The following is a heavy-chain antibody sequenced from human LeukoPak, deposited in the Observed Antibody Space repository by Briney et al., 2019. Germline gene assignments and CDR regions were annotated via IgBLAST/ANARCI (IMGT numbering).Heavy chain of an antibody. Sequence: SGGSLRLSCAASGFTVSSNYMSWVRQARGEGLEWVSVIYSGGSTYYADSVKGRFTISRDNSKNTLYLQMNSLRAEDTAVYYCASTPDIPGAFDIWGQGTMVTVSS. D-gene: IGHD3-9*01. CDR2: IYSGGST. CDR1: GFTVSSNY. J-gene: IGHJ3*02. V-gene: IGHV3-66*01. CDR3: ASTPDIPGAFDI.